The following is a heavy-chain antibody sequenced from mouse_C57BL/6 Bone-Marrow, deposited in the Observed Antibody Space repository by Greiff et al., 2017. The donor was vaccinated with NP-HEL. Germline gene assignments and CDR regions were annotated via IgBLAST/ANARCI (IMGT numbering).Heavy chain of an antibody. D-gene: IGHD2-1*01. V-gene: IGHV1-5*01. Sequence: EVQLQQSGTVLARPGASVKMSCKTSGYTFTSYWMHWVKQRPGQGLEWLGAIYPGNSDTSYNQKFKGKAKLTAVTSASTAYMELSSLTNEDSAVYYCTIYYGKKDYYAMDYWGQGTSVTVSS. CDR3: TIYYGKKDYYAMDY. CDR2: IYPGNSDT. CDR1: GYTFTSYW. J-gene: IGHJ4*01.